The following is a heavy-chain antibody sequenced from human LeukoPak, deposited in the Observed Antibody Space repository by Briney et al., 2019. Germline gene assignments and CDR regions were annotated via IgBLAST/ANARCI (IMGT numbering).Heavy chain of an antibody. CDR1: GGSFSGYY. J-gene: IGHJ4*02. D-gene: IGHD3-16*01. Sequence: SETLSLTCTVYGGSFSGYYWSWIRQPPGKGLEWIGEINHSGSTNYNPSLKSRVTISVDTSKNQFSLKLSSVTAADTAVYYCARGDGDFDYWGQGTLVTVSS. CDR3: ARGDGDFDY. CDR2: INHSGST. V-gene: IGHV4-34*01.